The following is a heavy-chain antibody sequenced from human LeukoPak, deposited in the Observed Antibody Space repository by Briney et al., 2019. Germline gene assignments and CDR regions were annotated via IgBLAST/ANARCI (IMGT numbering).Heavy chain of an antibody. CDR2: IHNDGST. V-gene: IGHV3-66*01. D-gene: IGHD1-1*01. CDR3: ARGFLQLTPYYFDY. CDR1: GFTFSDYY. Sequence: GGSLRLSCAASGFTFSDYYMNWIRQSPEKGLEWVSIIHNDGSTYYADSVKGRFTVSRDNSKNTVSLQMDSLRVDDTGIYYCARGFLQLTPYYFDYWGQGALVTVSS. J-gene: IGHJ4*02.